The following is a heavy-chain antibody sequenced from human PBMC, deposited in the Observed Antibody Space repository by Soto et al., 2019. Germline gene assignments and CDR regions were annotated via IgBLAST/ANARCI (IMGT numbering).Heavy chain of an antibody. CDR2: INAGNGNT. CDR1: GYTFTSYA. Sequence: ASVKVSCKASGYTFTSYAMHWVRQAPGQRLEWMGWINAGNGNTKYSQKFQGRVTITRDTSASTAYMELSSLRSEDTAVYYCARSQGSRYSPLAIWGQGTMVTVSS. D-gene: IGHD6-13*01. V-gene: IGHV1-3*01. J-gene: IGHJ3*02. CDR3: ARSQGSRYSPLAI.